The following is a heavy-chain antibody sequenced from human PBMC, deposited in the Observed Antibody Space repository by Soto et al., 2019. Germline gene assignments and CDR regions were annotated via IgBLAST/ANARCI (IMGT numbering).Heavy chain of an antibody. V-gene: IGHV4-59*01. CDR3: ARGDPFDY. CDR2: IYYSGST. CDR1: GGSISSYY. Sequence: SETLSLTCTVSGGSISSYYWSWIRQPPGKGLEWIGYIYYSGSTNYNPSLKSRVTISVDTSKNQFSLKLSSVTAADTAVYYCARGDPFDYWGQGTLVTVSS. J-gene: IGHJ4*02.